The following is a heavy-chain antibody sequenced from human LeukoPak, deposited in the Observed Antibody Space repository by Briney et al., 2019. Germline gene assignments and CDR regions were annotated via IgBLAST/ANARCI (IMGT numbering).Heavy chain of an antibody. Sequence: SETLSLTCTVSGGSISRYYWSWIRQPPGKGLEWIGYIYYSGSTNYNPSLKSRVTISVDTSKNQFSLKLSSVTAADTAVYYCGSGAYSYYYMDVWGKGTTVTNSS. J-gene: IGHJ6*03. CDR3: GSGAYSYYYMDV. CDR2: IYYSGST. D-gene: IGHD4-11*01. V-gene: IGHV4-59*01. CDR1: GGSISRYY.